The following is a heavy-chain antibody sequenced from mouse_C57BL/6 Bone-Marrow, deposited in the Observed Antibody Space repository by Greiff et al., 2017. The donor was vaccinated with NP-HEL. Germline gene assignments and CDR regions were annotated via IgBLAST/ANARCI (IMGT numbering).Heavy chain of an antibody. CDR2: ISSGGSYT. CDR1: GFTFSSYG. CDR3: ARHPIYSEPRWYFDV. V-gene: IGHV5-6*01. Sequence: EVKVVESGGDLVKPGGSLKLSCAASGFTFSSYGMSWVRQTPDKRLEWVATISSGGSYTYYPDNVKGRFTISRDNAKNTLYLQLSRQKSEDTAMYYCARHPIYSEPRWYFDVWGTGTTVTVSS. J-gene: IGHJ1*03. D-gene: IGHD2-4*01.